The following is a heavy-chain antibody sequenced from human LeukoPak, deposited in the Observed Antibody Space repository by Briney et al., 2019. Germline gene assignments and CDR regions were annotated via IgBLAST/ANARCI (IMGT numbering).Heavy chain of an antibody. CDR1: GGSISSYY. J-gene: IGHJ6*02. V-gene: IGHV4-34*01. CDR2: INHSGST. Sequence: SETLSLTCTVSGGSISSYYWSWIRQPPGKGLEWIGEINHSGSTNYNPSLKSRVIISVDTSKNQFSLNLSSVTAADTAVYYCARGPLSPYSSGWYYYYGMDVWGQGTTVTVSS. D-gene: IGHD6-19*01. CDR3: ARGPLSPYSSGWYYYYGMDV.